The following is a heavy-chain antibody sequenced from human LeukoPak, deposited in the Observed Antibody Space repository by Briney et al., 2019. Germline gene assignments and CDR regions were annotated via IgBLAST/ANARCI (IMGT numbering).Heavy chain of an antibody. Sequence: GGSLSLSCEASEFTFSSYSMNWVRQAPGKGLEWVSYISSSSSTIYYAESVKGRFTISRDNAKNSLYLQMNSLRVEDTAVYYCARSRGNSGSYPLGYWGQGTLVTVSS. J-gene: IGHJ4*02. V-gene: IGHV3-48*01. CDR1: EFTFSSYS. D-gene: IGHD1-26*01. CDR2: ISSSSSTI. CDR3: ARSRGNSGSYPLGY.